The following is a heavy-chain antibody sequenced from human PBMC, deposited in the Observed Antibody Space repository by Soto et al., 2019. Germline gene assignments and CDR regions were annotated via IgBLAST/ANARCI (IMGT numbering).Heavy chain of an antibody. V-gene: IGHV4-31*02. CDR2: IYYSGST. J-gene: IGHJ3*02. D-gene: IGHD1-7*01. CDR3: ASIPFITGTTAHAFDI. Sequence: SETLSLTCTVSGGSISSGGYYWSWIRQHPGKGLEWIGYIYYSGSTYYNPSLKSRVTISVDTSKNQFSLRLSSVTAADTAVYYWASIPFITGTTAHAFDIWGQGTMVTVSS. CDR1: GGSISSGGYY.